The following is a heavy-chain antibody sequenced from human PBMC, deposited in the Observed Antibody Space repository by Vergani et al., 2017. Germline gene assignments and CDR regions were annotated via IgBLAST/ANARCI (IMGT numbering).Heavy chain of an antibody. CDR3: ANEGSANRIRGWLDH. CDR2: IQYDGSDI. Sequence: QVQLVASGGGVVQPGGSLRLSCVASGFSVSNSGMHWVRQTPGKGLEWVAFIQYDGSDIFYADFVEGRFTISRDNSKNSLYLQMRSLRFDDTAVYYCANEGSANRIRGWLDHWGQGALVTVSS. D-gene: IGHD3-10*01. J-gene: IGHJ4*02. V-gene: IGHV3-30*02. CDR1: GFSVSNSG.